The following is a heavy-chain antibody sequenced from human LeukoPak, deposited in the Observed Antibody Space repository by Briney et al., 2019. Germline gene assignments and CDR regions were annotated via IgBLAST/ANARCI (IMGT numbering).Heavy chain of an antibody. J-gene: IGHJ1*01. V-gene: IGHV4-34*01. CDR1: GGSFSGSY. CDR2: INHSGST. D-gene: IGHD4-23*01. CDR3: ARGPNWGGNSLNFHH. Sequence: SETLSLTCAVYGGSFSGSYWSWIRQPPGKGLEWIGEINHSGSTKYNPSLKSRLTLSVDTSKNQFSLKLSSVTAADTAVYYCARGPNWGGNSLNFHHWGQGTLVTVSS.